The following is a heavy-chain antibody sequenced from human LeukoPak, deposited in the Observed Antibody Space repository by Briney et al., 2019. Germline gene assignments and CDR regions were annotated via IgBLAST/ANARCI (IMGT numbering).Heavy chain of an antibody. V-gene: IGHV4-34*01. CDR2: INHSGST. J-gene: IGHJ5*02. Sequence: SSETLSLTCAVYGGSFSGYYWSWIRQPPGKGLEWIGEINHSGSTNYNPSLKSRVTISVDTSKNQFSLKLSSVTAADTAVYYCASLYPYSSGWQLWFDPWGQGTLVTVSS. D-gene: IGHD6-19*01. CDR3: ASLYPYSSGWQLWFDP. CDR1: GGSFSGYY.